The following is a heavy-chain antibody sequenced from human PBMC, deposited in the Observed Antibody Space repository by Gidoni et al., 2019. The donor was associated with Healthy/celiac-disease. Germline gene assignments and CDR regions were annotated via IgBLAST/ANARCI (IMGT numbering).Heavy chain of an antibody. J-gene: IGHJ5*02. CDR3: ARQQQLVLLSWFDP. CDR2: ISSSGSTI. Sequence: QVQLVESGGGLVKPGGSLRIPCAASGFHFGDYYMSWISQAPGKGLEWVSYISSSGSTIYYADSVKGRFTISRDNAKNSLYLQMNSLRAEDTAVYYCARQQQLVLLSWFDPWGQGTLVTVSS. CDR1: GFHFGDYY. V-gene: IGHV3-11*01. D-gene: IGHD6-13*01.